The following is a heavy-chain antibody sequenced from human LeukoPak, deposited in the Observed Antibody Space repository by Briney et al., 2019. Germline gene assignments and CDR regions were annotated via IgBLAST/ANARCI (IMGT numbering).Heavy chain of an antibody. CDR1: GYTFTGYY. CDR2: INPNSGGT. J-gene: IGHJ5*02. Sequence: GASVKVSCKASGYTFTGYYMHWVRQAPGQGLEWMGWINPNSGGTNYAQKFQGRVTMTRDTSISTAYMELSRLRSDDTAVYYCARDPREYSSSWQNWFDPWGQGTLVTVSS. V-gene: IGHV1-2*02. D-gene: IGHD6-13*01. CDR3: ARDPREYSSSWQNWFDP.